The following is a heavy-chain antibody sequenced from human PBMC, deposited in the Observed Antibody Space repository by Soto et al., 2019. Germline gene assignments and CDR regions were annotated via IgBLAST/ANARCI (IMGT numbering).Heavy chain of an antibody. D-gene: IGHD3-22*01. CDR2: IIPIFGTA. J-gene: IGHJ6*02. CDR3: ARAIRGYYDSSGYSLPYYYYRMDV. Sequence: ASVKDSCKASGGTFSSYAISWVRQAPGQGLEWMGGIIPIFGTANYAQKFQGRVTITADKSTSTAYMELSSLRYEDTAVYYCARAIRGYYDSSGYSLPYYYYRMDVWCQGTTVTVSS. CDR1: GGTFSSYA. V-gene: IGHV1-69*06.